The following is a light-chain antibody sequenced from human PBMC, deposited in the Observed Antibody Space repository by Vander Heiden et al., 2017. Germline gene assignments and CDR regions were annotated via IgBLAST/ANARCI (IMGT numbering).Light chain of an antibody. J-gene: IGLJ1*01. CDR2: EVS. V-gene: IGLV2-8*01. Sequence: QSALTQPPSASGPPGQSVTLSCTGTSSDVGGYNYVSWYQQHPGKAPKVRIYEVSKRPSGVPDRFSGSKSGNTASLTVSGLQAEDEADYYCSSYAGSTAYVFGTGTKVTVL. CDR3: SSYAGSTAYV. CDR1: SSDVGGYNY.